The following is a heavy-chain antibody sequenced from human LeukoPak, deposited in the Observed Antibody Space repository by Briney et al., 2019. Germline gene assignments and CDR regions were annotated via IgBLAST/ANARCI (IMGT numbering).Heavy chain of an antibody. CDR2: ISSSSSYI. J-gene: IGHJ4*02. D-gene: IGHD3-9*01. CDR3: ARAGYDILTGYYSSVY. Sequence: GGSPRLSCAASGFTFSSYSMNWVRQAPGKGLEWVSSISSSSSYIYYADSVKGRFTISRDNAKNSLYLQMNSLRAEDTAVYYCARAGYDILTGYYSSVYWGQGTLVTVSS. V-gene: IGHV3-21*01. CDR1: GFTFSSYS.